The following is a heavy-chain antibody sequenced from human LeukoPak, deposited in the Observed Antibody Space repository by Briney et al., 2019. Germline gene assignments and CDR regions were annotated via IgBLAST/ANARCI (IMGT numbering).Heavy chain of an antibody. CDR1: GFTFSSYA. J-gene: IGHJ4*02. V-gene: IGHV3-23*01. D-gene: IGHD2-2*01. CDR3: ATPPLYCSSTSCPFDY. Sequence: GGSLRLSCAASGFTFSSYAMSWVRQAPGKGLEWVSAISGSGGSTYYADSVKGRFTISRDNSKNTLYLQMNSLRAEDTAVYYCATPPLYCSSTSCPFDYWGQGTLVTVFS. CDR2: ISGSGGST.